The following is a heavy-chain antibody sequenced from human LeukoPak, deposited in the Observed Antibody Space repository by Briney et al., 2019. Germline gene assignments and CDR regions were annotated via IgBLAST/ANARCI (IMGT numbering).Heavy chain of an antibody. Sequence: GESLKISCKGSGYSFTSYWIGWVRQMPGKGLEWMGIIYPGDSDTRYSPSFQGQGTISADKSISTAYLQWSSLKASDTAMYYCARPINSGWYSWSGFDPWGQGTLVTVSS. V-gene: IGHV5-51*01. D-gene: IGHD6-19*01. CDR3: ARPINSGWYSWSGFDP. CDR2: IYPGDSDT. CDR1: GYSFTSYW. J-gene: IGHJ5*02.